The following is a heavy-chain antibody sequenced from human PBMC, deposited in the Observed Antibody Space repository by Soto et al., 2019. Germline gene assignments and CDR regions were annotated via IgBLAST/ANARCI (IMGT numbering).Heavy chain of an antibody. V-gene: IGHV3-21*04. CDR1: GFTFSSYS. CDR3: AKDPTSYDSSAQFDS. J-gene: IGHJ4*02. D-gene: IGHD3-22*01. CDR2: ISSSSSCT. Sequence: GGSLRLSCAASGFTFSSYSMNWVRQAPGKGLEWVSAISSSSSCTYYADSVKGRFTISRDNSKNTLYLQMNSLRAEDTAVYYCAKDPTSYDSSAQFDSWGQGTLVTVSS.